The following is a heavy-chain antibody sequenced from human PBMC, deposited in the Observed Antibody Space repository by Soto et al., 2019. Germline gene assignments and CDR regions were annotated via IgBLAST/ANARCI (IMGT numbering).Heavy chain of an antibody. J-gene: IGHJ6*03. D-gene: IGHD3-3*01. Sequence: SETLSLTCAVYGGSFSGYYWSWIRQPPGKGLEWIGEINHSGSTNYNPSLKSRVTIPVDTSKNQFSLKLSSVTAADTAVYYCARGTNYDFWSGYLYYMDVWGKGTTVTVSS. V-gene: IGHV4-34*01. CDR1: GGSFSGYY. CDR2: INHSGST. CDR3: ARGTNYDFWSGYLYYMDV.